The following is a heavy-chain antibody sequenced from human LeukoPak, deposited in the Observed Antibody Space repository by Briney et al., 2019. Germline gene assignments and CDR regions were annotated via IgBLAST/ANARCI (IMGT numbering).Heavy chain of an antibody. CDR3: ARSDGRGGIAARPKWFDP. V-gene: IGHV3-23*01. CDR2: ISGSGGST. J-gene: IGHJ5*02. Sequence: GGSLRLSCAASGFTFSTYAMSWVRQAPGKGLEWVSAISGSGGSTYYADSVKGRFTISRDNSKNSLYLQMNSLRAEDTAVYYCARSDGRGGIAARPKWFDPWGQGTLVTVSS. CDR1: GFTFSTYA. D-gene: IGHD6-6*01.